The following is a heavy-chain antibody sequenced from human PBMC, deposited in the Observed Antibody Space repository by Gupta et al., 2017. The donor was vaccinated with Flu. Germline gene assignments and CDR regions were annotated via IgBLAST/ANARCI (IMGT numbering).Heavy chain of an antibody. Sequence: EVQLVQSGAEVKKPGASLKISCKGSGYSFTSYWIGWVRQMPGKGLEWMGIIYPGDSDTRYSPSFQGQVTISADKSISTAYLQWSSLKASDTAMYYCARQTVTTSRGGGSMDVWGQGTTVTVSS. CDR1: GYSFTSYW. J-gene: IGHJ6*02. CDR2: IYPGDSDT. CDR3: ARQTVTTSRGGGSMDV. V-gene: IGHV5-51*01. D-gene: IGHD4-17*01.